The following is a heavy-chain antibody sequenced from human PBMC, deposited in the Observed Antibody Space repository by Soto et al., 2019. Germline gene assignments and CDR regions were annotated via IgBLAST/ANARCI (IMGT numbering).Heavy chain of an antibody. D-gene: IGHD2-21*02. CDR3: ARWVVVTAIFDY. CDR1: GYTFTSYA. V-gene: IGHV1-3*01. Sequence: ASVKVSCKASGYTFTSYAMHWVRQAPGQRLEWMGWINAGNGNTKYSQKFQGRVTITRDTSASTAYMELSSLRSEDTAVYYCARWVVVTAIFDYWGQGTLVTVSS. J-gene: IGHJ4*02. CDR2: INAGNGNT.